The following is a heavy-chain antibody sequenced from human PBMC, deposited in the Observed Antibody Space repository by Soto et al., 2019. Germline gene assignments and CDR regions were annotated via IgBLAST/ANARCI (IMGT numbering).Heavy chain of an antibody. D-gene: IGHD6-13*01. CDR1: GFTFSSYG. CDR2: IWYDGSNK. CDR3: AREGYSSSWPLDY. J-gene: IGHJ4*02. V-gene: IGHV3-33*01. Sequence: PGGSLRLSCAASGFTFSSYGMHWVRQAPGKGLEWVAVIWYDGSNKYYADSAKGRFTISRDKSKDTLYLQMNSLRAEDTAVYYCAREGYSSSWPLDYWGQGTLVTSPQ.